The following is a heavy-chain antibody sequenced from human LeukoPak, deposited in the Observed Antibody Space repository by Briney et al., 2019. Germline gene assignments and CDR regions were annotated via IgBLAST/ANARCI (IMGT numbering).Heavy chain of an antibody. D-gene: IGHD4-23*01. CDR1: GFTFSDHY. Sequence: PGGSLRLSCAASGFTFSDHYMSWIRQAPGKGLEWVSYISNTGSTIYYADSVKDRFTISRDNAKSSLFLQMSSLRAEDTAVYYCARRAGGYSHPYDYWGQGILVTVSS. CDR2: ISNTGSTI. V-gene: IGHV3-11*04. J-gene: IGHJ4*02. CDR3: ARRAGGYSHPYDY.